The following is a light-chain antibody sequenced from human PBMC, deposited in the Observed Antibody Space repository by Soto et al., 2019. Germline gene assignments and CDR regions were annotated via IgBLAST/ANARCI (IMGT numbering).Light chain of an antibody. CDR1: SSNIGSNY. Sequence: QSVLTQPPSASGTPGQRVTISCSGSSSNIGSNYVFWYKQLPGTAPKVLIYSNNQRPSGVPDRFSGSKSGTSASLAISGLRSEDEADYYCAAWDDSLSGRVFGGGTKLTVL. CDR3: AAWDDSLSGRV. J-gene: IGLJ3*02. CDR2: SNN. V-gene: IGLV1-47*02.